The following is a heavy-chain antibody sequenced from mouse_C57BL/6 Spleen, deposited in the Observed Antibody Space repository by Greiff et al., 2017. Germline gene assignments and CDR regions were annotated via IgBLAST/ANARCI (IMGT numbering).Heavy chain of an antibody. J-gene: IGHJ4*01. CDR3: ARTYYCGSSYDAMDY. Sequence: VQLQQSGAELVKPGASVKMSCKASGYTFTSYWITWVKQRPGQGLEWIGDIYPGSGSTNYNEKFKSKATLTVDTSSSTAYMQLSSLTSEDSAVYYCARTYYCGSSYDAMDYWGQGTSVTVSS. CDR2: IYPGSGST. CDR1: GYTFTSYW. V-gene: IGHV1-55*01. D-gene: IGHD1-1*01.